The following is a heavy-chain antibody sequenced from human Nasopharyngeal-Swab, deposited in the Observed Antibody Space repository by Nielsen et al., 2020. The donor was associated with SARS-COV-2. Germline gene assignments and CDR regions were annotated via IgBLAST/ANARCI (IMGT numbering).Heavy chain of an antibody. CDR3: ARDPSSGWYPSYYYGMDV. CDR2: IKQDGSEK. J-gene: IGHJ6*02. Sequence: GESLKISCAASGFTFSSYWMSRVRQAPGKGPEWVANIKQDGSEKYYVDSVKGRFTISRDNAKSSLYLQMNSLRAEDTAVYYCARDPSSGWYPSYYYGMDVWGQGTTVTVSS. CDR1: GFTFSSYW. D-gene: IGHD6-19*01. V-gene: IGHV3-7*01.